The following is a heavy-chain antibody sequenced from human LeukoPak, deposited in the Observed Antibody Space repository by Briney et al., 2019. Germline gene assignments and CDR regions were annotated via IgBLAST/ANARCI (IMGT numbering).Heavy chain of an antibody. CDR1: GFTFSSIW. V-gene: IGHV3-7*01. J-gene: IGHJ4*02. Sequence: AGSLRLSCAASGFTFSSIWMSWVRQAPGKGLEWVANIKQDGSEKYYVDSVKGRFTITRDNAKNSLSLQMNSLRAEDTAVYYCHAEWITSSPPRAFDYWGQGTLVTVSS. D-gene: IGHD6-6*01. CDR3: HAEWITSSPPRAFDY. CDR2: IKQDGSEK.